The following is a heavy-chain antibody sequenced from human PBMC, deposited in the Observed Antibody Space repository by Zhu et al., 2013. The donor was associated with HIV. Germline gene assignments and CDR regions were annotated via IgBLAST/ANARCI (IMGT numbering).Heavy chain of an antibody. V-gene: IGHV1-46*01. CDR1: GYTFSTYY. CDR3: ARGLGVTYYYDSSGMDV. Sequence: QVRLVQSGAEVRKPGASVKVSCKASGYTFSTYYMHWVRQAPGQGLEWMGIINPSGGSTKYEQKFQGRLTMTRDTTTSTDFMELRSLRSEDTAVYYCARGLGVTYYYDSSGMDVWGQGTTVTVSS. D-gene: IGHD3-22*01. CDR2: INPSGGST. J-gene: IGHJ6*02.